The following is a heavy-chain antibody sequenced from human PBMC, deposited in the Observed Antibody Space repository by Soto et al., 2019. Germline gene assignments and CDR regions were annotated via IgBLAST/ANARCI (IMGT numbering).Heavy chain of an antibody. CDR1: GGSISSYY. D-gene: IGHD6-13*01. CDR2: IYYSGST. CDR3: ARTDTYSSSWYAAFDI. Sequence: QVQLQESGPGLVKPSETLSLTCTVSGGSISSYYWSWIRQPPGKGLEWIGYIYYSGSTNYNPSLNSRVTISVDTHKNQYSLKLSSVTAADTAGYCCARTDTYSSSWYAAFDIWGQGTMVTVSS. V-gene: IGHV4-59*01. J-gene: IGHJ3*02.